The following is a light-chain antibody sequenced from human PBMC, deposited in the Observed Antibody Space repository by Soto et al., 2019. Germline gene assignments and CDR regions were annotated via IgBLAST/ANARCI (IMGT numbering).Light chain of an antibody. V-gene: IGLV3-21*04. CDR1: NIGSKS. J-gene: IGLJ7*01. Sequence: SYELTQPPSVSVAPGKTARITCGGNNIGSKSVHWYQQKPGQAPVLVIYYDSDRPSGIPERFSGSNSGNTATLTISRVEAGDAADYYCQVWDSSSDHPVFGGGTQLTVL. CDR2: YDS. CDR3: QVWDSSSDHPV.